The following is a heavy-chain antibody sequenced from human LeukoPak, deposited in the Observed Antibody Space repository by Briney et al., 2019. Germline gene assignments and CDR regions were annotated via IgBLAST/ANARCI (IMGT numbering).Heavy chain of an antibody. Sequence: GGSLRLSCAASGFTFSSYWMSWVRQAPGKGLEWVSGISGSGGKTYDADSVKGRFTISRDNSKNMLYLQMGSLRADGTAVYYCAKDAGDFWSGLYYYYMDVWGKGTTVTVSS. D-gene: IGHD3-3*01. V-gene: IGHV3-23*01. J-gene: IGHJ6*03. CDR2: ISGSGGKT. CDR3: AKDAGDFWSGLYYYYMDV. CDR1: GFTFSSYW.